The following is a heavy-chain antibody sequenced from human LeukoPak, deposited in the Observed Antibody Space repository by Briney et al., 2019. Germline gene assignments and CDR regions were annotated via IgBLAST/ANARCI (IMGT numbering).Heavy chain of an antibody. CDR2: IIPTFGTA. Sequence: ASVKVSCKASGGTFSSYAISWVRQAPGQGLEWMGGIIPTFGTANYAQKFQGRVTITADESTSTAYMELSSLKSEDTAVYYCARVEGTLAVADHYYYYYGMDVWGQGTTVTVSS. J-gene: IGHJ6*02. D-gene: IGHD6-19*01. CDR1: GGTFSSYA. V-gene: IGHV1-69*13. CDR3: ARVEGTLAVADHYYYYYGMDV.